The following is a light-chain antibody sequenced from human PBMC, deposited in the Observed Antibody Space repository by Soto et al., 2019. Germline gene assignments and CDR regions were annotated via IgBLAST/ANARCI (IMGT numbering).Light chain of an antibody. Sequence: DIQMTQSPSTLSASVGDRVTITCRASQSISSWLAWYQQKPGKAPKFLIYDASSLESGVPSRFSGSGSGTDFTLTITRLEPEDSAVYFCQQYTGPPTTFGQGTRLEIK. CDR1: QSISSW. V-gene: IGKV1-5*01. J-gene: IGKJ5*01. CDR2: DAS. CDR3: QQYTGPPTT.